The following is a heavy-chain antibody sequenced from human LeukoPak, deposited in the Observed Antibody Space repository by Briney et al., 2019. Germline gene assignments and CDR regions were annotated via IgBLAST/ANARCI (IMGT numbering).Heavy chain of an antibody. J-gene: IGHJ3*02. V-gene: IGHV4-59*10. Sequence: GSLRLSCAASGFTFSSYWMSWVRQAPGKGLEWIGRIYTSGSTNYNPSLKSRVTMSVDTSKNQFSLKLSSVTAADTAVYYCATLGYCSSTSCYGAFDIWGQGTMVTVSS. D-gene: IGHD2-2*01. CDR3: ATLGYCSSTSCYGAFDI. CDR2: IYTSGST. CDR1: GFTFSSYW.